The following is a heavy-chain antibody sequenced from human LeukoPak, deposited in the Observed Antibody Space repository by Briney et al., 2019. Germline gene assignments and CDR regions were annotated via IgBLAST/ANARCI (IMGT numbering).Heavy chain of an antibody. D-gene: IGHD3-16*01. CDR1: GFTLSDYY. CDR2: IGRSASDI. V-gene: IGHV3-11*04. Sequence: GGSLRLSCAASGFTLSDYYMSWVRQAPGKGLEWVSYIGRSASDIYYADSVKGRFTISRDNAKNSLFLQMNSLRAEDTDVYYCARDGHFGGHDFDYWGQGALVTVSS. J-gene: IGHJ4*02. CDR3: ARDGHFGGHDFDY.